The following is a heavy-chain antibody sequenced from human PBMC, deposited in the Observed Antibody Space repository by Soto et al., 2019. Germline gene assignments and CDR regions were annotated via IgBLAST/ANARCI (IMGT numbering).Heavy chain of an antibody. CDR3: ARSIEVTTSIRWFDP. CDR1: GGSISSSSYY. V-gene: IGHV4-39*01. D-gene: IGHD4-17*01. Sequence: PSETLSLTCTVSGGSISSSSYYWGWIRQPPGKRMEWIGSIYYSGSTYYNPSLKSRVTISVDTSKNQFSLKLSSVTAADTAVYYCARSIEVTTSIRWFDPWGQGTLVTVSS. CDR2: IYYSGST. J-gene: IGHJ5*02.